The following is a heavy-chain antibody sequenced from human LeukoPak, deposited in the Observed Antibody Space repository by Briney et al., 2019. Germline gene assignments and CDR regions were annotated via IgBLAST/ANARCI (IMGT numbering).Heavy chain of an antibody. CDR2: IYYSGST. V-gene: IGHV4-30-2*01. J-gene: IGHJ5*02. Sequence: SETLSLTCAVSGGSITSGGYSWGWIRQPPGKGLEWIGYIYYSGSTYYNPSLKSRVTISVNRSKNQFSLKLSSVTAADTAVYYCARDSSGENGVWFDPWGQGTLVTVSS. CDR3: ARDSSGENGVWFDP. D-gene: IGHD3-22*01. CDR1: GGSITSGGYS.